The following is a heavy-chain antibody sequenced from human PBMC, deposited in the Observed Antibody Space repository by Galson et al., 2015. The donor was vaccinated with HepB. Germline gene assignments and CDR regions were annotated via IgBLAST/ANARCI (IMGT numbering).Heavy chain of an antibody. Sequence: SLRLSCAASGFTFSSHWMSWVRHAPGKGLEWVAHIKQDGSGVYYVDFVKGRFTIPWRNAKDSRYLQMNSLRAEDTAVYYCARDPGTGANYNYFDYGGQGTLVTVSS. CDR2: IKQDGSGV. CDR1: GFTFSSHW. D-gene: IGHD4/OR15-4a*01. V-gene: IGHV3-7*01. J-gene: IGHJ4*02. CDR3: ARDPGTGANYNYFDY.